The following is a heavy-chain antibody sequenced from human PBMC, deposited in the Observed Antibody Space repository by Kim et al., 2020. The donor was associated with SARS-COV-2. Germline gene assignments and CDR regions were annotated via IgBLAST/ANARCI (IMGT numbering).Heavy chain of an antibody. D-gene: IGHD6-13*01. CDR3: ARDGSWKLRFDP. J-gene: IGHJ5*02. V-gene: IGHV1-18*01. Sequence: NYAQKLQGRVTMTTDTSTSTAYMELRSLRSDDTAVYYCARDGSWKLRFDPWGQGTLVTVSS.